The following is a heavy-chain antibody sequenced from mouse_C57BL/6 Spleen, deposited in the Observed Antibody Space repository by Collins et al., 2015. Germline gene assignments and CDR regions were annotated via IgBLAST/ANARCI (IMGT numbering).Heavy chain of an antibody. CDR3: AREDSYYFDY. CDR2: IYPSDSET. V-gene: IGHV1-61*01. J-gene: IGHJ2*01. CDR1: GYTFTSYW. Sequence: QVQLQQPGAELVRPGSSVKLSCKASGYTFTSYWMDWVKQRPGQGLEWIGNIYPSDSETHCNQKFKDKATLTVDKSSSTAYMQLSSLTSEDSAVYYCAREDSYYFDYWGQGTTLTVSS.